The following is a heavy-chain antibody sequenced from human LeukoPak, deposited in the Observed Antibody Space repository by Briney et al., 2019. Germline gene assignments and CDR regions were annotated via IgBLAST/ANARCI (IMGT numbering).Heavy chain of an antibody. Sequence: GESLKISCKGSGYSFTSYWIGWVRQMPGKGLEWMGIIYPGDSDTRYSPSFQGQVTISADKSISTAYLQWSSLKASDTAMYYCARLSYYDSSGYYSTAFDIWGQGTMVTVSS. D-gene: IGHD3-22*01. V-gene: IGHV5-51*01. CDR2: IYPGDSDT. J-gene: IGHJ3*02. CDR3: ARLSYYDSSGYYSTAFDI. CDR1: GYSFTSYW.